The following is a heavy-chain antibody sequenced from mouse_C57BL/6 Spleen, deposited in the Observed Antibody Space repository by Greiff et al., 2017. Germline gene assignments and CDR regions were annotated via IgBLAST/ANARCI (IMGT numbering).Heavy chain of an antibody. CDR3: ARGNYSNSYFDY. Sequence: QVQLQQPGAELVRPGSSVKLSCTASGYTFTSYWMHWVKQRPIQGLEWIGNIDPSDSETHYNQKFKDKATLTVDKSSSTAYMQLSSLTSEDSAVYYCARGNYSNSYFDYWGQGTTLTVSS. CDR1: GYTFTSYW. J-gene: IGHJ2*01. V-gene: IGHV1-52*01. CDR2: IDPSDSET. D-gene: IGHD2-5*01.